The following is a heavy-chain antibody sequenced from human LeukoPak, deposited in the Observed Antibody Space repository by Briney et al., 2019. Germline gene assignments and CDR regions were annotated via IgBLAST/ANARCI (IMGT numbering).Heavy chain of an antibody. CDR2: IYYSGST. J-gene: IGHJ4*02. CDR3: ARGPHASIDY. CDR1: GGSISSYY. V-gene: IGHV4-59*01. Sequence: SETLSLTCTVSGGSISSYYWSWIRQPPGKGLEWIGYIYYSGSTNYNPSLKSRVTISVDTSKNQFSLKLSSVTAADTAVYYCARGPHASIDYWGQGTLVTVSS. D-gene: IGHD3-16*01.